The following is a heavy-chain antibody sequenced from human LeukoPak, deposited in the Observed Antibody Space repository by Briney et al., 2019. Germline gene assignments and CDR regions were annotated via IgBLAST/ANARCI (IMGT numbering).Heavy chain of an antibody. V-gene: IGHV3-23*01. D-gene: IGHD4-23*01. CDR1: GFTFSNYA. CDR2: ISGSGGST. Sequence: GGSLRVSCAASGFTFSNYAMRWVRQAPGKGLQWVSAISGSGGSTYYADSVKGRFTISRDNSKNTLYLQMNSLRAEDTAVYYCARDSYGGNSQGSDYWGQGTLVTVSS. CDR3: ARDSYGGNSQGSDY. J-gene: IGHJ4*02.